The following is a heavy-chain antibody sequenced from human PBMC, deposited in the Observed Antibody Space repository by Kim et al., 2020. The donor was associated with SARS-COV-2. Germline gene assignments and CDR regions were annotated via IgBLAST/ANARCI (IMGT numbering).Heavy chain of an antibody. V-gene: IGHV1-69*13. CDR2: IIPIFGTA. CDR1: GGTFSSYA. D-gene: IGHD3-22*01. Sequence: SVKVSCKASGGTFSSYAISWVRQAPGQGLEWMGGIIPIFGTANYAQKFQGRVTITADESTSTAYMELSSLRSEDTAVYYCARFGPNYDSSGYRAYGMDVWGQGTTVTVSS. J-gene: IGHJ6*02. CDR3: ARFGPNYDSSGYRAYGMDV.